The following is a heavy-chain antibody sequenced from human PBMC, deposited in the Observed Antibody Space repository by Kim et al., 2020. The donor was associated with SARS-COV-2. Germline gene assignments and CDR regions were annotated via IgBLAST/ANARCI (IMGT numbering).Heavy chain of an antibody. J-gene: IGHJ4*02. D-gene: IGHD6-19*01. V-gene: IGHV4-4*02. CDR3: ASIAVASGGFDY. Sequence: NYNPSLKSRVTISVDKSKNQFSLKLSSVTAADTAVYYCASIAVASGGFDYWGQGTLVTVSS.